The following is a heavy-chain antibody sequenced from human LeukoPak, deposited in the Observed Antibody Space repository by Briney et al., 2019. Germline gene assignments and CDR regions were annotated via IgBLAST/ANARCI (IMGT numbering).Heavy chain of an antibody. Sequence: GGSLRLSCAASGFTFSIYGMNWVRQAPGRGLEWVSYIGNTGRTIYYTDSVKARFTISRDNDKNSLYLQMNSLRAEDMAIYYCVRGDGYFFDFWGQGTLVTVSS. V-gene: IGHV3-48*03. CDR3: VRGDGYFFDF. J-gene: IGHJ4*02. CDR1: GFTFSIYG. D-gene: IGHD6-25*01. CDR2: IGNTGRTI.